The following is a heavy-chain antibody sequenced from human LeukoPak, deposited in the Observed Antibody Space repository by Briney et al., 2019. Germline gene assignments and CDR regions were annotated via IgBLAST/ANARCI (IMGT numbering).Heavy chain of an antibody. J-gene: IGHJ5*02. CDR2: IKQDGSEK. CDR3: ARETGSSSSNDP. V-gene: IGHV3-7*01. D-gene: IGHD6-6*01. Sequence: PGGSLRLSCAVSGFTFSTYWMSWVRQAPGKGLEWVANIKQDGSEKYYVDSVKGRFTISRDNAKNSLYLQMNSLRAEDTAVYYCARETGSSSSNDPWGQGTLVTVSS. CDR1: GFTFSTYW.